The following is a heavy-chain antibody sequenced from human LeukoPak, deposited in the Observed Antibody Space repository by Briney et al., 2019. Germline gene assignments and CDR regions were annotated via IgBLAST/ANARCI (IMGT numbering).Heavy chain of an antibody. CDR3: ARGYCSSTSCPTHYYYMDV. D-gene: IGHD2-2*01. Sequence: SGTLSLTCAVYGGSFSGYYWSWIRQPPGKGLEWIGEINHSGSTNYNPSLKSRVTISVDTSKNQFSLKLSSVTAADTAVYYCARGYCSSTSCPTHYYYMDVWGKGTTVTVSS. CDR1: GGSFSGYY. V-gene: IGHV4-34*01. CDR2: INHSGST. J-gene: IGHJ6*03.